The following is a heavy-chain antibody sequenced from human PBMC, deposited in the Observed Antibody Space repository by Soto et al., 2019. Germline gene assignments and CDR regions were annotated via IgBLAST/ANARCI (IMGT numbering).Heavy chain of an antibody. J-gene: IGHJ5*02. V-gene: IGHV4-31*03. D-gene: IGHD3-3*01. CDR1: GGSISSGISY. Sequence: SETLSLTCTVSGGSISSGISYWSWIRQHPGKGLEWIGYIYYKGTTYYNPSLKSRVTISVDTSKNQFSLKLSSVTAADTAVYYCGGGKPRGRNGTQDDDFDPGGQGPLVPVPS. CDR2: IYYKGTT. CDR3: GGGKPRGRNGTQDDDFDP.